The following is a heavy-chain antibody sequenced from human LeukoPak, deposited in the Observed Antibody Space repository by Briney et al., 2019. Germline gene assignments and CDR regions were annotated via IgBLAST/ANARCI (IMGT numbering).Heavy chain of an antibody. V-gene: IGHV3-11*01. CDR1: GFRFSDYY. J-gene: IGHJ4*02. D-gene: IGHD3-22*01. CDR3: ASWALYYHDRSGYVRDY. CDR2: ISSSGSTK. Sequence: GGFLRLSCAASGFRFSDYYMSWIRQAPGKGLEWVSYISSSGSTKYYADSVKGRFTISRDNAKNSLYLQMNSLRAEDTAVYYCASWALYYHDRSGYVRDYWGQGTLVTVSS.